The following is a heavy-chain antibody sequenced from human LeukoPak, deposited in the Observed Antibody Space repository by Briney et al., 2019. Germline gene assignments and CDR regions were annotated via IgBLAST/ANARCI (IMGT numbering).Heavy chain of an antibody. J-gene: IGHJ4*02. V-gene: IGHV3-23*01. D-gene: IGHD3-22*01. CDR3: ARAKETYYYDSSGYTRTYFDY. CDR1: GFTFSSYA. CDR2: ISGSGDST. Sequence: PGGSLRLSCAASGFTFSSYAMSWVRQAPGKGLEWVSAISGSGDSTYYADSVKGRFTISRDNSKNTLYLQMNSLRAEDTAVYYCARAKETYYYDSSGYTRTYFDYWGQGTLVTVYS.